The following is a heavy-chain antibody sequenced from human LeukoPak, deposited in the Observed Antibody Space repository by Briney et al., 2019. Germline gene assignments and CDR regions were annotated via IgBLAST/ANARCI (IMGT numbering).Heavy chain of an antibody. V-gene: IGHV3-30-3*01. Sequence: GGSLRLSCAASGFIFSSYAMHWVRQAPGKGLEWVAVISYDGSNKYYADSVKGRFTISRDNSKNTLYLQMNSLRAEDTAVYYCARATAGDYWGQGTLVTVSS. J-gene: IGHJ4*02. CDR3: ARATAGDY. CDR1: GFIFSSYA. CDR2: ISYDGSNK.